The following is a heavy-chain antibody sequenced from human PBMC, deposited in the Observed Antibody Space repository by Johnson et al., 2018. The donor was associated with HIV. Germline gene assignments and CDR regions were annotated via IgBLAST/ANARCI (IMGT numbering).Heavy chain of an antibody. Sequence: QEKLVESGGGVVQPGRSLRLSCAASGFTFSSYAMHWVRQAPGKGLEWVAFVRDGSNTYYEDSVKGRFTISRDNSKNTLYLQMNSLKTEDTAVYYCTTAKWLLGAFDVWGQGTMVTVSS. V-gene: IGHV3-33*08. CDR3: TTAKWLLGAFDV. D-gene: IGHD3-22*01. J-gene: IGHJ3*01. CDR2: VRDGSNT. CDR1: GFTFSSYA.